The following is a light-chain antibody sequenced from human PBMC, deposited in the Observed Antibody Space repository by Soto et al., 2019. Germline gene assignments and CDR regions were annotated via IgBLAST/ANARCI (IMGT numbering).Light chain of an antibody. Sequence: EIVLTQSPATLSLSPGERATLSCRASQSVSSYLAWYQQKPGQAPRHLIYEASNRATGIPARFSASGSGTDFTLTISSLEPEDSAVYYCQQRGNWITFGPGTRLESK. CDR1: QSVSSY. J-gene: IGKJ5*01. CDR3: QQRGNWIT. V-gene: IGKV3-11*01. CDR2: EAS.